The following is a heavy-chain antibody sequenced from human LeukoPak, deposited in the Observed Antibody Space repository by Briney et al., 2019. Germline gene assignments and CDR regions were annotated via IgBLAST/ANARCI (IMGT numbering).Heavy chain of an antibody. CDR3: ARARIKGFRVQGVGPCDI. CDR1: IDLNDHC. CDR2: FNPCGSDT. D-gene: IGHD1-14*01. V-gene: IGHV3-21*06. Sequence: GSLRLSFEARGIDLNDHCKNWFRQAPGKGPEWVLSFNPCGSDTYFRDAVRGRFTISRNRVTSSLLLEISSLRVEDTALYYCARARIKGFRVQGVGPCDIWGPGTMVSVAS. J-gene: IGHJ3*02.